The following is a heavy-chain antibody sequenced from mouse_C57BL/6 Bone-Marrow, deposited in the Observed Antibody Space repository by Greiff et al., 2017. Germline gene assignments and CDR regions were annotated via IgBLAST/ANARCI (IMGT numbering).Heavy chain of an antibody. CDR2: ISSGGSYT. J-gene: IGHJ2*01. D-gene: IGHD1-1*01. Sequence: EVKLMESGGDLVKPGGSLKLSCAASGFTFSSYGMSWVRQTPDKRLEWVATISSGGSYTYYPDSVKGRFTISRDNAKNTLYLQMSSLKSEDTAMYYCARQGTTTVVSHFDYWGQGTTLTVSS. CDR1: GFTFSSYG. CDR3: ARQGTTTVVSHFDY. V-gene: IGHV5-6*01.